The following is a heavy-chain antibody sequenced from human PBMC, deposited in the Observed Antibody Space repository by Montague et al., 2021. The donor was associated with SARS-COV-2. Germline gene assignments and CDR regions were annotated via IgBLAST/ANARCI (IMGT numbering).Heavy chain of an antibody. Sequence: SDTLSLTCAVYGGSFSGYYWSWIRQPPGKGLEWIGEINHSGSTNYNPSLKSRVTISVDTSKNQFSLKLSSVTAADTAVYYCARSLPPMVRGVIGLDPGGQGTLVTVSS. J-gene: IGHJ5*02. V-gene: IGHV4-34*01. CDR3: ARSLPPMVRGVIGLDP. CDR2: INHSGST. CDR1: GGSFSGYY. D-gene: IGHD3-10*01.